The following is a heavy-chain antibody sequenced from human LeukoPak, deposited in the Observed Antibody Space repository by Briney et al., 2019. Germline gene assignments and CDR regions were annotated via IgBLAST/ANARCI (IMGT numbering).Heavy chain of an antibody. V-gene: IGHV5-10-1*01. CDR1: GYSFTSCW. D-gene: IGHD3-22*01. Sequence: GESLKISCKGSGYSFTSCWISWVRQMPGKGLEWMGRIDPSDSYTNYSPSFQGHVTISADKSISTAYLQWSSLKASDTAMYYCARQVGYYYDSSGTNFDYWGQGTLVTVSS. CDR3: ARQVGYYYDSSGTNFDY. J-gene: IGHJ4*02. CDR2: IDPSDSYT.